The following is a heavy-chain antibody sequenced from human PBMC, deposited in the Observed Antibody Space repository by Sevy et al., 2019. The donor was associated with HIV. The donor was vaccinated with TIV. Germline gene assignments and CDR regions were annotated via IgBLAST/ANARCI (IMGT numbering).Heavy chain of an antibody. V-gene: IGHV3-21*01. CDR2: ISSGSSYI. J-gene: IGHJ4*02. CDR3: ARDLPPSATTVAHFDY. D-gene: IGHD4-17*01. CDR1: GFTFSSYSLSSYS. Sequence: GGSLRLSCAASGFTFSSYSLSSYSMNWVRQAPGKGLEWVSSISSGSSYIFYADSVKGRFTISRDNAKNSLYLQMNSLRAEDTAVYYCARDLPPSATTVAHFDYWGQGTLVTVSS.